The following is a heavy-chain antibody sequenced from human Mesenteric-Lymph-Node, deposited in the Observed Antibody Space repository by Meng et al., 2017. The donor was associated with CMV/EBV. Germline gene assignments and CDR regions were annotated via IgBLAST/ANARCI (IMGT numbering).Heavy chain of an antibody. CDR3: ARDHPLGYYYGMDV. CDR2: IHYTGST. CDR1: GGSISSHY. Sequence: GSLRLSCTVSGGSISSHYWSWIRQPPGKGLEWIAYIHYTGSTNYRPSLKSRVTISVDTSKNQISLKLSSVTAADTAVYYCARDHPLGYYYGMDVWGQGTTVTVSS. V-gene: IGHV4-59*11. D-gene: IGHD3-16*01. J-gene: IGHJ6*02.